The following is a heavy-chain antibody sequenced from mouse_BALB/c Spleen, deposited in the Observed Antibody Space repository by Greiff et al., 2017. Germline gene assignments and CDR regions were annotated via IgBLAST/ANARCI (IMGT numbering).Heavy chain of an antibody. CDR3: ARGGTTVVANFDV. J-gene: IGHJ1*01. D-gene: IGHD1-1*01. CDR1: GFTFSDYY. V-gene: IGHV5-4*02. CDR2: ISDGGSYT. Sequence: EVQLVESGGGLVKPGGSLKLSCAASGFTFSDYYMYWVRQTPEKRLEWVATISDGGSYTYYPDSVKGRFTISRDNAKNNLYLQMSSLKSEDTARYYCARGGTTVVANFDVWGAGTTVTVSS.